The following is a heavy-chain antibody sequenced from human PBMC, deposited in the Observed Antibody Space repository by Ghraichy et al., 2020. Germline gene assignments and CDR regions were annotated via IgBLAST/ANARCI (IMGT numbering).Heavy chain of an antibody. Sequence: SQTLSLTCAVYGGSFSGYYWSWIRQPPGKGLEWIGEINHSGSTNYNPSLKSRVTISVDTSKNQFSLKLSSVTAADTDVYYCARGKTVTPGGMDVWGQGTTVTVSS. V-gene: IGHV4-34*01. CDR2: INHSGST. D-gene: IGHD2-21*02. CDR1: GGSFSGYY. CDR3: ARGKTVTPGGMDV. J-gene: IGHJ6*02.